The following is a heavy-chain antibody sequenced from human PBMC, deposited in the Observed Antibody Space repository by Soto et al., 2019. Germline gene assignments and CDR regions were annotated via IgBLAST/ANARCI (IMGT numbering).Heavy chain of an antibody. D-gene: IGHD3-3*02. Sequence: RLSCAASGFSFSVYSMNWVRQAPGKGLEWVSYINGRDGAINYVDSVKGRFTISIDIAKNSLYLQMNSLRDEDTAVYFCARDHLWAFDYWGQGVLVTVSS. CDR3: ARDHLWAFDY. V-gene: IGHV3-48*02. J-gene: IGHJ4*02. CDR1: GFSFSVYS. CDR2: INGRDGAI.